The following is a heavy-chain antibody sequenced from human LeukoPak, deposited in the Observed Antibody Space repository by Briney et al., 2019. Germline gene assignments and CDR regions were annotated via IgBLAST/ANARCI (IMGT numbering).Heavy chain of an antibody. CDR2: IIPIFGTA. D-gene: IGHD6-6*01. CDR3: ARDLSSSYNWFDP. CDR1: GYTFNSYG. J-gene: IGHJ5*02. Sequence: GASVKVSCKASGYTFNSYGFSWVRQAPGQGLEWMGGIIPIFGTANYAQKFQGRVTITADESTSTAYMELSSLRSEDTAVYYCARDLSSSYNWFDPWGQGTLVTVSS. V-gene: IGHV1-69*13.